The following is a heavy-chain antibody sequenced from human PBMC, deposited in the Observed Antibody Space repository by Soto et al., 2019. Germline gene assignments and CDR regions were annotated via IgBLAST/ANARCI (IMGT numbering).Heavy chain of an antibody. CDR2: IYSGGST. CDR1: GFGVSTNY. Sequence: PGGSLRLSCAASGFGVSTNYMSWVRQAPGKGLEWVSVIYSGGSTYYADSVKGRFTISRDNSKNTLYLQMNVLRAEDTAVYYCARAPVTPRGFYFDNWGRGTLVTVAS. J-gene: IGHJ4*02. V-gene: IGHV3-66*01. CDR3: ARAPVTPRGFYFDN. D-gene: IGHD5-12*01.